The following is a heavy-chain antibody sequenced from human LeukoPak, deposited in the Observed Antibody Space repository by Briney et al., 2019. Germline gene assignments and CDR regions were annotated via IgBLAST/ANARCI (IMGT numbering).Heavy chain of an antibody. V-gene: IGHV3-23*01. CDR2: ISGSGDRT. CDR1: GFTFSSYA. Sequence: SGGSLRLSCAASGFTFSSYAMSWVRQAPGKGLEWVSGISGSGDRTDYADSVKGRFTISRDNSKNTLYLQMDSLRAEDTAVYYCAKVHHDSSSWYYFDYWGQGTLVTVSS. J-gene: IGHJ4*02. CDR3: AKVHHDSSSWYYFDY. D-gene: IGHD6-13*01.